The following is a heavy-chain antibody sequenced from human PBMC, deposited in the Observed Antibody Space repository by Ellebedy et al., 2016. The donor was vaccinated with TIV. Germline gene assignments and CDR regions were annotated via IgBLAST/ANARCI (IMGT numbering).Heavy chain of an antibody. V-gene: IGHV4-4*02. CDR1: GGSISSSNW. Sequence: SETLSLXXAVSGGSISSSNWWSWVRQPPGKGLEWIGEIYHSGSTNYNPSLKSRVTISVDTSKNQFSLKLSSVTAADTAVYYCARHGGVVVVPAATFDYWGQGTLVTVSS. D-gene: IGHD2-2*01. CDR2: IYHSGST. CDR3: ARHGGVVVVPAATFDY. J-gene: IGHJ4*02.